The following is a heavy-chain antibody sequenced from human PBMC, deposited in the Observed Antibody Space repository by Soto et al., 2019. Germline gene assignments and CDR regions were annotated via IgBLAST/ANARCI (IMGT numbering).Heavy chain of an antibody. CDR2: IKSKTDGGTT. V-gene: IGHV3-15*01. J-gene: IGHJ3*02. D-gene: IGHD1-26*01. CDR3: TTDDVGATDAFDI. Sequence: GGSLRLSCAASGFTVSSNYMSWVRQAPGKGLEWVGRIKSKTDGGTTDYAAPVKGRFTISRDDSKNTLYLQMNSLKTEDTAVYYCTTDDVGATDAFDIWGQGTMVTVSS. CDR1: GFTVSSNY.